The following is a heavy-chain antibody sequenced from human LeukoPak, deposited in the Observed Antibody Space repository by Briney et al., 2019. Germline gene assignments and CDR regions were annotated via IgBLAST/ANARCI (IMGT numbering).Heavy chain of an antibody. V-gene: IGHV3-73*01. D-gene: IGHD6-19*01. CDR1: GFTFNGSA. Sequence: PGGSLRLSCAASGFTFNGSAMHWVRQASGKGLEWVGRIRSKANSYATAYAASVKGRFTISRDDSKNTAYLQMNSLKTEDTAVYYCTRHQYSSGWYYYYYYMDVWGKGATVTVSS. CDR3: TRHQYSSGWYYYYYYMDV. J-gene: IGHJ6*03. CDR2: IRSKANSYAT.